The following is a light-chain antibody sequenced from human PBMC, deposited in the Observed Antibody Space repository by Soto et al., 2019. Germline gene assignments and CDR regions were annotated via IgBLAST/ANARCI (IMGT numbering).Light chain of an antibody. CDR3: ISYTTSTTWL. J-gene: IGLJ3*02. Sequence: QSVLTQPASVSGSPGQSITISCTGSSSDFGAYNYVSWLQQHPGKAPKLIIYEVSNRPSGVSDRFSGSKSGNTASLTISGLQADDEAVYHCISYTTSTTWLFGGGTKLTVL. CDR1: SSDFGAYNY. CDR2: EVS. V-gene: IGLV2-14*01.